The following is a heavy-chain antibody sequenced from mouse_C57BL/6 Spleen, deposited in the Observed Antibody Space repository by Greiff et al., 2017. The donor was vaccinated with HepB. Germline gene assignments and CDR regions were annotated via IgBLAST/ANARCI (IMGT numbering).Heavy chain of an antibody. D-gene: IGHD1-1*01. V-gene: IGHV5-17*01. CDR1: GFTFSDYG. Sequence: EVKLVESGGGLVKPGGSLKLSCAASGFTFSDYGMHWVRQAPEKGLEWVAYISSGSSTIYYADTVKGRFTISRDNAKNTLFLQMTSLRSEDTAMYYCARGATVSWYFDVWGTGTTVTVSS. CDR2: ISSGSSTI. CDR3: ARGATVSWYFDV. J-gene: IGHJ1*03.